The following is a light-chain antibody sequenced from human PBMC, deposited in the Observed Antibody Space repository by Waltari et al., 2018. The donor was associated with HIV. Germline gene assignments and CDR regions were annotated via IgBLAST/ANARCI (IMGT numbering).Light chain of an antibody. CDR3: SSYAGNHNHV. V-gene: IGLV2-8*01. CDR1: SRDVGGYNS. Sequence: QSALIQPHSASASPGQSVTISCTGTSRDVGGYNSVSWYQQHPGKAPKLMIYEVSKWPSGVPDRFSGSKSGNTASLTVSGLQAEDEAEYYCSSYAGNHNHVFGSGTKLTVL. CDR2: EVS. J-gene: IGLJ1*01.